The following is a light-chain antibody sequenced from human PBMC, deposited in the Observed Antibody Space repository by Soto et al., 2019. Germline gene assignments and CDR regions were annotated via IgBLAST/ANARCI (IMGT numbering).Light chain of an antibody. CDR2: NAS. Sequence: DIQMTQSPSTLSVSVGDRVTITCRASQRVSSWLAWYQQKPGKAPELLIYNASSLQSGVPSRFSGSGSGTKFTLTISSLQPDDFATYYCQQSDSYAYTFGQGTKLEIK. V-gene: IGKV1-5*01. CDR3: QQSDSYAYT. CDR1: QRVSSW. J-gene: IGKJ2*01.